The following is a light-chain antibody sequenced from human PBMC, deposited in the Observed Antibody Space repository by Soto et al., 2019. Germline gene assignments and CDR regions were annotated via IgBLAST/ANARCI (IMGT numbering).Light chain of an antibody. V-gene: IGLV3-21*02. J-gene: IGLJ3*02. CDR3: QVWDRSSDRPV. Sequence: SYELTQAPSVSVAPGQTATITCGGNNIASKSVHWYQQKPGQAPVLVVYDDSDRPSGIPERFSGSNSGNTATLTISRVEAGDEADYYCQVWDRSSDRPVFGGGTKVTVL. CDR1: NIASKS. CDR2: DDS.